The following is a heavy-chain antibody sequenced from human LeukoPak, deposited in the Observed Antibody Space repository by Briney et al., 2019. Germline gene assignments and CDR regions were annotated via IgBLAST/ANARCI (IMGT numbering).Heavy chain of an antibody. CDR2: INQDGSEK. V-gene: IGHV3-7*05. D-gene: IGHD3-22*01. CDR1: GFTFSSYW. Sequence: GGSLRLSCAASGFTFSSYWMSWVRRAPGKGLEWVANINQDGSEKYYVDSVKGRFTISRDNAKNSLYLQLNSLRAEDTAAYFCARDRYFYDSAGAYHFDYWGQGTLVTVSS. CDR3: ARDRYFYDSAGAYHFDY. J-gene: IGHJ4*02.